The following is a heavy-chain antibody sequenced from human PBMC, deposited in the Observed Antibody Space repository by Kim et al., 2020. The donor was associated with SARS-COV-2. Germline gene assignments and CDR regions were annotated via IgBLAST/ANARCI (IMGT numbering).Heavy chain of an antibody. J-gene: IGHJ6*02. CDR1: GGSISSYY. V-gene: IGHV4-59*13. CDR3: ARDRYSLWFGDRSGMDV. Sequence: SETLSLTCTVSGGSISSYYWSWIRQPPGKGLEWIGYIYYSGSTNYNPSLKSRVTISVDTSKNQFSLKLSSVTAADTAVYYCARDRYSLWFGDRSGMDVWGQGTTVTVSS. CDR2: IYYSGST. D-gene: IGHD3-10*01.